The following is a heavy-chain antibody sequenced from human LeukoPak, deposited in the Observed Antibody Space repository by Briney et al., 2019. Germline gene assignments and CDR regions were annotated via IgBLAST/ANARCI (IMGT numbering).Heavy chain of an antibody. CDR1: GGTFSSYA. CDR2: IIPIFGTA. D-gene: IGHD2-2*01. CDR3: ARGAAAHGGEFNWFDP. J-gene: IGHJ5*02. V-gene: IGHV1-69*13. Sequence: GASVKVSCKASGGTFSSYAISWVRQAPGQGLEWMGGIIPIFGTANYAQKFQGRVTITADESTSTAYMELSSLRSEDTAVYYCARGAAAHGGEFNWFDPWGQGTLVTVSS.